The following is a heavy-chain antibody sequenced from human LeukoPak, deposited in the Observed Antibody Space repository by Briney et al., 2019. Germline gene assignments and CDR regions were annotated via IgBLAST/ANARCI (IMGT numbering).Heavy chain of an antibody. V-gene: IGHV3-74*01. CDR1: GFTFSSYW. D-gene: IGHD1-26*01. J-gene: IGHJ6*03. Sequence: GGSLRLSCAASGFTFSSYWMHWVRQAPGKGLVWVSRINSDGSSTSYADSVKGRFTISRDNAKNSLYLQMNSLRAEDTAVYYCARDPYSGGYGDYYYYYMDLWGQGTTVTISS. CDR2: INSDGSST. CDR3: ARDPYSGGYGDYYYYYMDL.